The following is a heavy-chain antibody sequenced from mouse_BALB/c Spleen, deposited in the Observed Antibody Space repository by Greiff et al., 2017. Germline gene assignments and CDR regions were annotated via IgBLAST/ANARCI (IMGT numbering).Heavy chain of an antibody. J-gene: IGHJ2*01. Sequence: QVQLQQSGAELVRPGASVTLSCKASGYTFTDYEMHWVKQTPVHGLEWIGAIDPETGGTAYNQKFKGKATLTADKSSSTAYMELRSLTSEDSAVYYCTRWFITTVVATDYWGQGTTLTVSS. CDR2: IDPETGGT. D-gene: IGHD1-1*01. CDR1: GYTFTDYE. V-gene: IGHV1-15*01. CDR3: TRWFITTVVATDY.